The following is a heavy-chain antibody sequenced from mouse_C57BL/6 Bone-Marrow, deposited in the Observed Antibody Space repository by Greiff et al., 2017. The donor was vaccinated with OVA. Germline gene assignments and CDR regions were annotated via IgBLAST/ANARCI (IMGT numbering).Heavy chain of an antibody. V-gene: IGHV1-36*01. CDR3: ARSNGSSYYYAMDY. J-gene: IGHJ4*01. CDR1: GFTFTDYY. D-gene: IGHD1-1*01. Sequence: VQLKESGPVLVKPGPSVKISCKASGFTFTDYYMHWVKQSPGKSLEWIGLVYPYNGGTSYNQKFKGKATLTVDTSSSTAYMELNSLTSEDSAVYYCARSNGSSYYYAMDYWGQGTSVTVSS. CDR2: VYPYNGGT.